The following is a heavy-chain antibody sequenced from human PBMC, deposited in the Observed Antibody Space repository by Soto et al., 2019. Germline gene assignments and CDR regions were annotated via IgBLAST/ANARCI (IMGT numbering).Heavy chain of an antibody. CDR1: VYSFSFYW. D-gene: IGHD3-22*01. Sequence: PGEALKISCKASVYSFSFYWIGWVRQMPGKGLEWMAIMYPDDSDIRYSPSFEAHVTISADKSTSTAFLQWSSLKASDTAMYYCATAYVYDFENSNYYRDAFDIWGQGTLVTV. J-gene: IGHJ3*02. V-gene: IGHV5-51*01. CDR2: MYPDDSDI. CDR3: ATAYVYDFENSNYYRDAFDI.